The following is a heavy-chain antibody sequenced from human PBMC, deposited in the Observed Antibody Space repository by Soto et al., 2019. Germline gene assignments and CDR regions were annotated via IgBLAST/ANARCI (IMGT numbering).Heavy chain of an antibody. CDR1: GYTFTSYA. CDR2: INAGNGNT. CDR3: ARDREVAVAAVNWFDP. J-gene: IGHJ5*02. Sequence: QVQLVQSGAEVKKPGASVKVSCKASGYTFTSYAMHWVRQAPGQRLEWMGWINAGNGNTKYSQKFQGRVTITRDTSASTAYMELSSLRSEDKAVYYCARDREVAVAAVNWFDPWGQGTLVTVSS. V-gene: IGHV1-3*01. D-gene: IGHD6-19*01.